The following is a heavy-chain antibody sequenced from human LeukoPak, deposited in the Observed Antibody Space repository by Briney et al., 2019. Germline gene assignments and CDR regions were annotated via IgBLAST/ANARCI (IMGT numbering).Heavy chain of an antibody. D-gene: IGHD1-7*01. Sequence: SVKVFCKASGGTFSSYAISWVRQAPGQGLEWMGGIIPIFGTANYAQKFQGRVTITTDESTSTAYMGLSSLRSEDTAVYYCARSGYNWNYPFDYWGQGTLVTVSS. V-gene: IGHV1-69*05. CDR3: ARSGYNWNYPFDY. CDR2: IIPIFGTA. J-gene: IGHJ4*02. CDR1: GGTFSSYA.